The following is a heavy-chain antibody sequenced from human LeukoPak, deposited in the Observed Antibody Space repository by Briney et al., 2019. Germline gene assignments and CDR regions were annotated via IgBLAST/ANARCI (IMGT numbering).Heavy chain of an antibody. V-gene: IGHV3-23*01. CDR3: AKKSGDSRGYSFDY. CDR2: ISGSGGNT. Sequence: GGSLRLSCAASGFTFSSYAMSWVPQAPGKGLEWVSAISGSGGNTYYADSVKGRFTISRDNHKNTLHLQMNSVRAEDTAVYYCAKKSGDSRGYSFDYWGQGTLVTVSS. CDR1: GFTFSSYA. J-gene: IGHJ4*02. D-gene: IGHD3-22*01.